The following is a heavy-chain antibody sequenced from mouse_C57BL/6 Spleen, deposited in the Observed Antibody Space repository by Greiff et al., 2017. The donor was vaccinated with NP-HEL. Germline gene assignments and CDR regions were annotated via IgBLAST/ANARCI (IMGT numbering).Heavy chain of an antibody. CDR3: ARNYYGSRGGFAY. Sequence: DVKLVESGGGLVKPGGSLKLSCAASGFTFSDYGMHWVRQAPEKGLEWVAYISSGSSTIYYADTVKGRFTISRDNAKNTLFLQMTSLRSEDTAMYYCARNYYGSRGGFAYWGQGTLVTVSA. CDR2: ISSGSSTI. V-gene: IGHV5-17*01. J-gene: IGHJ3*01. CDR1: GFTFSDYG. D-gene: IGHD1-1*01.